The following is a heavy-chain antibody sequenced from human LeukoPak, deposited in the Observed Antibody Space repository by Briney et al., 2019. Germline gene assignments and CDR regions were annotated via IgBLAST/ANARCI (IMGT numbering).Heavy chain of an antibody. CDR1: GGSISSYY. Sequence: PSETLSVTCTVSGGSISSYYWSWIRQPAGKGLEWIGRIYTSWRSNYNPSLKSRVTMSVDTSKNQFSLKLSSVTAADTAVYYCARERIAVAGTLSLFYYYYYLDVWGKGTTVTVSS. V-gene: IGHV4-4*07. CDR3: ARERIAVAGTLSLFYYYYYLDV. CDR2: IYTSWRS. J-gene: IGHJ6*03. D-gene: IGHD6-19*01.